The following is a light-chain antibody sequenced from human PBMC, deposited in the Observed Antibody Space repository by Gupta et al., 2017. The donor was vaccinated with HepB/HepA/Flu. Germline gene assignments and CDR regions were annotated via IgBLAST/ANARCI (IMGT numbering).Light chain of an antibody. CDR2: GNS. Sequence: QSVLTQPPSVSRAPGQRVTIPCPGSSSNIGAGYDVHWYQQLPGTAPKLLIYGNSNRPSGVPDRFSGSKSGTSASLAITGLQAEDEADYYCQSYDSSLSGSVFGGGTKLTVL. CDR3: QSYDSSLSGSV. CDR1: SSNIGAGYD. V-gene: IGLV1-40*01. J-gene: IGLJ2*01.